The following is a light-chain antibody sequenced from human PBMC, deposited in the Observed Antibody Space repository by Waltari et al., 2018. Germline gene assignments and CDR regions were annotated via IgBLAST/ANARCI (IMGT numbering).Light chain of an antibody. CDR2: ENN. V-gene: IGLV1-40*01. CDR3: SAWDSSLSTVL. J-gene: IGLJ2*01. Sequence: FVLTQPPSPSGAPGQGAPISCLGAGPTLGAVFYVSWYNQFPRPAPNLLFYENNKLPSGVSDRCSGSKSGTSASLTITGLQAEDDADYYCSAWDSSLSTVLFGGGTRLTVL. CDR1: GPTLGAVFY.